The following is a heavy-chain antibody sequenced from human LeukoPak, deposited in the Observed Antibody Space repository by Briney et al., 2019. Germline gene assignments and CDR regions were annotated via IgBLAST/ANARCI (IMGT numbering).Heavy chain of an antibody. V-gene: IGHV3-72*01. Sequence: GGSLRLSCAASAFTLSDHYMDWVRQAPGKGLEWAGRTRNKANSYTTEYAASVKGRFTISRDDSKNSLYLQMNSLKTEDTAVYYCARFGVVPAARYYYGMDVWGKGTTVTVSS. J-gene: IGHJ6*04. D-gene: IGHD2-2*01. CDR3: ARFGVVPAARYYYGMDV. CDR1: AFTLSDHY. CDR2: TRNKANSYTT.